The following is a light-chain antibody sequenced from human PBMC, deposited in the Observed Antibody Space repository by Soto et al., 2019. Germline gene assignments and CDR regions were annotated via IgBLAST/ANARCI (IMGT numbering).Light chain of an antibody. CDR2: DAS. CDR1: QSVSSSY. Sequence: EIVLTQSPGTLSLSPGERATLSCRASQSVSSSYLAWYKQKPGQAPRLLIYDASSRATGIPDRFSGSGSGTEFTLTISRLEPEDFEVYYCQQYGNSPITFGQGTRLEIK. CDR3: QQYGNSPIT. J-gene: IGKJ5*01. V-gene: IGKV3-20*01.